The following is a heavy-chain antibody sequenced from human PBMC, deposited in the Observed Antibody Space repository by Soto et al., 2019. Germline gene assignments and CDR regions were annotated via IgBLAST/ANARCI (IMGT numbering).Heavy chain of an antibody. J-gene: IGHJ4*02. CDR3: ARHSSSWPIFDY. CDR2: IYYSGSS. D-gene: IGHD6-13*01. CDR1: GGSIGNSY. V-gene: IGHV4-59*08. Sequence: QVQLQESGPGLVKPSETLSLTCTVSGGSIGNSYWSWIRQSPGKGLEWIGYIYYSGSSNYNPSLKNRVSISVDTSKNQFSLKLSSVTAADTAVYYCARHSSSWPIFDYWGQGTLVIVSS.